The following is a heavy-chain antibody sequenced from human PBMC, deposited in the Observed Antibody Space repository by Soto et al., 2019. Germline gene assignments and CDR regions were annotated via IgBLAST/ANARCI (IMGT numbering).Heavy chain of an antibody. CDR1: GGSISSGGYY. J-gene: IGHJ6*02. Sequence: SETLSLTCAVSGGSISSGGYYWTWIRQHPGKGLEWIGYNYYSGITYYNPSLKSRVTISLDTSKNQFSLKLSSVTAADTAVYYCARRLYYDSSGFEGGGXDVWGQGTTVTVSS. D-gene: IGHD3-22*01. CDR2: NYYSGIT. CDR3: ARRLYYDSSGFEGGGXDV. V-gene: IGHV4-31*11.